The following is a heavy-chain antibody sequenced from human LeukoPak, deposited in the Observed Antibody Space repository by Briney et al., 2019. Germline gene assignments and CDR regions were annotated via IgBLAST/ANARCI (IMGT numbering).Heavy chain of an antibody. Sequence: PGGSLRLSCAASGFTFSSYAMQWVRQAPGKGLEWVAVISYDGSNKHYADSVKGRFTISRDNSKNTLYLQMNSLRAEDTAVYYCARDSWRWGDYPGNFDYWGQGTLVTVSS. V-gene: IGHV3-30-3*01. D-gene: IGHD4-17*01. CDR2: ISYDGSNK. CDR1: GFTFSSYA. J-gene: IGHJ4*02. CDR3: ARDSWRWGDYPGNFDY.